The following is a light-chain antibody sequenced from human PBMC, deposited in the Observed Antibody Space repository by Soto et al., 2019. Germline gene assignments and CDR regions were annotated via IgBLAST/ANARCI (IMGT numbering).Light chain of an antibody. J-gene: IGKJ1*01. CDR1: QTISSW. CDR2: GAS. Sequence: IKTKQSASTPACTVGGTAIITCRASQTISSWLAWYQQIPGQAPRLLIYGASTLTSEIPSRFSGSGSGTEFTLTISSLQSDDFATYYCQQYNGCPKAFGHGTKVDI. CDR3: QQYNGCPKA. V-gene: IGKV1-5*03.